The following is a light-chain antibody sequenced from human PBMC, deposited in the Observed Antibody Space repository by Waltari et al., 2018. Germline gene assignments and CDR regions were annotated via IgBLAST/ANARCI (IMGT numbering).Light chain of an antibody. CDR2: ATS. CDR1: QSIDHW. V-gene: IGKV1-5*03. Sequence: DIQVTQSPSTLSASLGDRVSMTCRTSQSIDHWLAWYQQKPGKAPKRLISATSVLENGIRSRFSGSRSGTEFTLTITGLQPDDLATYYCQQYDTHWTFGQGTKVEIK. J-gene: IGKJ1*01. CDR3: QQYDTHWT.